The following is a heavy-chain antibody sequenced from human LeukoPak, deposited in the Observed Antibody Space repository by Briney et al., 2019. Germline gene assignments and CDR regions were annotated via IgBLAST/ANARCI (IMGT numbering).Heavy chain of an antibody. CDR1: GFTFSSDS. Sequence: PGGSLRLSCAASGFTFSSDSMNWVRQAPGKGLEWIGEINHSGSTNYNPSLKSRVTISVDTSKNQFSLKLSSVTAADTAVYYCATLGYCSGGSCGRGYFDYWGQGTLVTVSS. CDR3: ATLGYCSGGSCGRGYFDY. J-gene: IGHJ4*02. D-gene: IGHD2-15*01. CDR2: INHSGST. V-gene: IGHV4-34*08.